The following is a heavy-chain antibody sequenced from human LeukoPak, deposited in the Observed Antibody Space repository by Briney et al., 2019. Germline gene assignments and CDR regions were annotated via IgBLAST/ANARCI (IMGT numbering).Heavy chain of an antibody. CDR2: IYSGRST. CDR1: GFTVSSNY. D-gene: IGHD6-19*01. Sequence: PGGSLRLSCAASGFTVSSNYMSWVRQAPGKGLEWVSVIYSGRSTYYADSVKGRFTISRDNSKNTLYLQMNSLRAEDTAVYYCARSSSGWHFDYWGQGTLVTVSS. CDR3: ARSSSGWHFDY. J-gene: IGHJ4*02. V-gene: IGHV3-53*01.